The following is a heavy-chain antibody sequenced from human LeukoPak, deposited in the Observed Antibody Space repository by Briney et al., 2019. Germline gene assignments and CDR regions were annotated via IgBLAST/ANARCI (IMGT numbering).Heavy chain of an antibody. CDR2: ISGSGGST. J-gene: IGHJ4*02. V-gene: IGHV3-23*01. Sequence: GGSLRLSCAASGFTFSSYAMSWVRQAPGKGLEWVSAISGSGGSTYYADSVKGRFTISRDNSRNTLSLQMNSLRDEDTAVYYCAKVKTTFGGVIVPFDYWGQGTLVTVSS. D-gene: IGHD3-16*02. CDR1: GFTFSSYA. CDR3: AKVKTTFGGVIVPFDY.